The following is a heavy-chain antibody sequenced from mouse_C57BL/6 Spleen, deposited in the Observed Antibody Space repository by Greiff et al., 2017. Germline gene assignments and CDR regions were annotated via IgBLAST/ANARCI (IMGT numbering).Heavy chain of an antibody. J-gene: IGHJ2*01. V-gene: IGHV1-26*01. CDR1: GYTFTDYY. D-gene: IGHD3-2*02. CDR3: ASLLDSSGYVGNFDY. Sequence: EVQRVESGPELVKPGASVKISCKASGYTFTDYYMNWVKQSHGKSLEWIGDINPNNGGTSYNQKFKGKATLTVDKSSSTAYMELRSLTSEDSAVYYCASLLDSSGYVGNFDYWGQGTTLTVSS. CDR2: INPNNGGT.